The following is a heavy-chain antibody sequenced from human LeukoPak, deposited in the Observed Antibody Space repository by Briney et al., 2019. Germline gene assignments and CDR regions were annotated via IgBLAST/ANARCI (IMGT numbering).Heavy chain of an antibody. V-gene: IGHV4-59*01. J-gene: IGHJ4*02. CDR1: GGSISSYY. D-gene: IGHD6-6*01. CDR2: IYYSGST. CDR3: AREAGDSSSHLDY. Sequence: PSETLSLTCTVSGGSISSYYWSWIRQPPGKGLGWIGYIYYSGSTNYNPSLKSRVTISVDTSKNQFSLKLSSVTAADTAVYYCAREAGDSSSHLDYWGQGTLVTVSS.